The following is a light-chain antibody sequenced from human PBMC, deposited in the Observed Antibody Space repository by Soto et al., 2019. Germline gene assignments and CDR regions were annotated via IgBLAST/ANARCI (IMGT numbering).Light chain of an antibody. J-gene: IGKJ1*01. Sequence: DIQMTQSHSTLSASVGDRVTITCRASQTISSWLAWHQQKPGKAPKLLIYKASTLKSGVPSRFSGSGSGTEFTLTISSLQPDDFATYYCQHYNSYSEAFGQGTKVDI. CDR2: KAS. CDR1: QTISSW. CDR3: QHYNSYSEA. V-gene: IGKV1-5*03.